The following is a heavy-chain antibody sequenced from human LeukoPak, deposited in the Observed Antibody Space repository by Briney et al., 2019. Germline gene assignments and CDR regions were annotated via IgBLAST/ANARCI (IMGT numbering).Heavy chain of an antibody. J-gene: IGHJ6*03. CDR3: ARGAGGIIGYYYYYMDV. D-gene: IGHD3-16*02. Sequence: SETLSLTCSVSGGSMTSDYWNWIRQPAGKGLEWIGRIFTSGSTNYNPSLKNRVTMSVDMSKNQFSLKLSSVTAADTAVYYCARGAGGIIGYYYYYMDVWGKGTTVTVSS. CDR1: GGSMTSDY. V-gene: IGHV4-4*07. CDR2: IFTSGST.